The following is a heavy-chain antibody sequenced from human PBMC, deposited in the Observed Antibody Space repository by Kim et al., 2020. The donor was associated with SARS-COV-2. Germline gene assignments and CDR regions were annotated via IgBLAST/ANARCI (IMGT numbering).Heavy chain of an antibody. D-gene: IGHD1-1*01. V-gene: IGHV3-48*03. CDR1: GFTFSSYE. Sequence: GGSLRLSCAASGFTFSSYEMNWVRQAPGKGLGGVSYISSSGSTVYYADSVKGRFTISRDNAKNSLYLQMNSLRAEDTAVYYCARGKTGTNAAFDYWGQGTLVTVSS. CDR3: ARGKTGTNAAFDY. CDR2: ISSSGSTV. J-gene: IGHJ4*02.